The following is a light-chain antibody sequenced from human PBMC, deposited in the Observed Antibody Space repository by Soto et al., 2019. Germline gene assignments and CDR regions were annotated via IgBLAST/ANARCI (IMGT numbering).Light chain of an antibody. CDR3: QQYNKWWT. CDR1: QSVSSN. J-gene: IGKJ1*01. Sequence: EIVMTQSPATLSVSPGERATLSCRASQSVSSNLAWYQQKPGHAPRLLIYGASTRATGIPARFSGSGSGTEFTLTLSSLQSEDFGDYYCQQYNKWWTFGQGTKVEI. CDR2: GAS. V-gene: IGKV3-15*01.